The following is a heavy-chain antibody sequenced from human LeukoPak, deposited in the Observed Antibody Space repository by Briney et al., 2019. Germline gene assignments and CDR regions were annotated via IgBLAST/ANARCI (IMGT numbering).Heavy chain of an antibody. Sequence: ASVKVSCKASGYTFTGYYIHWVRQAPGQGLEWMGWINPNSGGTNYVQKLQGRVTMTRDTSISTAYMELSRLRSDDTAAYYCARDIAVTGNYFDYWGQGTLVTVSS. V-gene: IGHV1-2*02. CDR2: INPNSGGT. D-gene: IGHD6-19*01. CDR3: ARDIAVTGNYFDY. CDR1: GYTFTGYY. J-gene: IGHJ4*02.